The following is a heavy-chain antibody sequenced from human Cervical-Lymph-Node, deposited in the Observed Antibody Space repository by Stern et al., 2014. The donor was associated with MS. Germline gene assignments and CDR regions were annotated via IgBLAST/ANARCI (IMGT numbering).Heavy chain of an antibody. CDR2: MNPYSGNA. D-gene: IGHD1-26*01. Sequence: VQLVESGAEVKKPGASVKVSCKGYGYTCTSYDINWVRQGNGQGLEWMGWMNPYSGNAVYAQKFQGRVTMSRDTSTSTAYLELTSLRSEDTAVFYCARGRELLSLDYWGQGTLVPVS. V-gene: IGHV1-8*01. J-gene: IGHJ4*02. CDR3: ARGRELLSLDY. CDR1: GYTCTSYD.